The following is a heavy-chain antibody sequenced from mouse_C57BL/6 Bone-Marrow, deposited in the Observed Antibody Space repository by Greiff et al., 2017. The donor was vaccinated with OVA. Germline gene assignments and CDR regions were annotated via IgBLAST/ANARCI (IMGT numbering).Heavy chain of an antibody. V-gene: IGHV7-1*01. Sequence: EVNVVESGGGLVQSGRSLRLSCATSGFTFSDFYMEWVRQAPGKGLEWIAASRNKANDYTTEYSASVKGRFIVSRDTSQSILYLQMNALRAEDTAIDYCARDAALYGSSYDWYFDVWGTGTTVTVSS. D-gene: IGHD1-1*01. CDR3: ARDAALYGSSYDWYFDV. CDR1: GFTFSDFY. CDR2: SRNKANDYTT. J-gene: IGHJ1*03.